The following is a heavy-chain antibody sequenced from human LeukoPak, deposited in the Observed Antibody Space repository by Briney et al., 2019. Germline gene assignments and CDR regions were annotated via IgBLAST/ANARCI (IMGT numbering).Heavy chain of an antibody. Sequence: PGGSLRLSCAASGFTFSTSWMHWVRQAPGKGLEWVSSITGSGGSTYYADSVKGRFTISRDNSKNTLYLQMSSLRAEDTAVYYCAKDKGDFWSGHHYWGQGTLVTVSS. CDR3: AKDKGDFWSGHHY. D-gene: IGHD3-3*01. CDR2: ITGSGGST. CDR1: GFTFSTSW. J-gene: IGHJ4*02. V-gene: IGHV3-23*01.